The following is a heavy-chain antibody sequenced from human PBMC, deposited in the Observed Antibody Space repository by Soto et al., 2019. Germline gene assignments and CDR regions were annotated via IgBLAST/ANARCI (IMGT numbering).Heavy chain of an antibody. D-gene: IGHD2-15*01. Sequence: ASVKVSCKASGYTFTSYGISWVRQAPGQGLEWMGWISAYNGNTNYTQKLQGRVTMNTDTSTSTAYMELRSLRSDDTAVYYCARGGCSGGSCYWPPDYWGQGTLVTVSS. J-gene: IGHJ4*02. CDR3: ARGGCSGGSCYWPPDY. CDR1: GYTFTSYG. V-gene: IGHV1-18*01. CDR2: ISAYNGNT.